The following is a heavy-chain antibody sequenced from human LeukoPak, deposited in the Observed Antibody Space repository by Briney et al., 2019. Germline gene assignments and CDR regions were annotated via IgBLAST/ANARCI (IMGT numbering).Heavy chain of an antibody. V-gene: IGHV1-46*01. D-gene: IGHD4-23*01. Sequence: GVSVKVSCKASGYTLTSYYMQWVRQAPGQGLEWMGIINPSGGSTSYAQKFQGRVTMTRDTSTSTVYMDLSSLRSEDTAVYYCAREGRKDGGENDSSLDYWGQGTLVTVSS. CDR3: AREGRKDGGENDSSLDY. CDR1: GYTLTSYY. CDR2: INPSGGST. J-gene: IGHJ4*02.